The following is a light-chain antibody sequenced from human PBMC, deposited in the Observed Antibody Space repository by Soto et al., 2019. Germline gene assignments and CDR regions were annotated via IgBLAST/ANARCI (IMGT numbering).Light chain of an antibody. Sequence: EIVLTQSPGTLSLSPGERATLSCRASQRVSSSYLAWYQQKPGQAPRLLIYGASSRATGIPVRFSGSGSGTDFTLTISRLEPEDFAVYFCQRYGSSPPFTFGQGTKVEI. J-gene: IGKJ2*01. CDR1: QRVSSSY. CDR2: GAS. CDR3: QRYGSSPPFT. V-gene: IGKV3-20*01.